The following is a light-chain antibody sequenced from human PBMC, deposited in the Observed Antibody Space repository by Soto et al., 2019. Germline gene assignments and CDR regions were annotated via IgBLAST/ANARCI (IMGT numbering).Light chain of an antibody. Sequence: AIQMTQSPSSLSASVGDRVTITCRASQGIRSNLGWFQQKPGKAPKVLIFAASNLFNGVPSRFSGSGSGTDFTLTISCLQSEDFATYYCQQYYSYPRTFGQGTKVDIK. CDR1: QGIRSN. J-gene: IGKJ1*01. CDR3: QQYYSYPRT. V-gene: IGKV1-6*01. CDR2: AAS.